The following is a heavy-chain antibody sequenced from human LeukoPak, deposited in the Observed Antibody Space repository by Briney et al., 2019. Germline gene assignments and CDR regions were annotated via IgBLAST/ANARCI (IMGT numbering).Heavy chain of an antibody. V-gene: IGHV3-21*01. CDR3: ARGAPRADY. D-gene: IGHD1-14*01. Sequence: GSLRLSCAASGFTFRSCNMNWVRQAPGKRPEWVSSISSSSSYIYYADSVKGRFTISRDNAKNSLYLQMNSLRAEDTALYYCARGAPRADYWGQGTLVTVSS. CDR1: GFTFRSCN. J-gene: IGHJ4*02. CDR2: ISSSSSYI.